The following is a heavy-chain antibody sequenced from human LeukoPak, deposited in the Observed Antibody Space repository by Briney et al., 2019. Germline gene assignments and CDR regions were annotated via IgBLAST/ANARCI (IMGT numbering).Heavy chain of an antibody. D-gene: IGHD3-3*01. CDR2: IYYSGST. Sequence: SETLSLTCTVSGGSISSSSYYWSWIRQPPGKGLEWIGYIYYSGSTNYNPSLKSRVTISVDTSKNQFSLKLSSVTAADTAVYYCARVHSLDLYDFWSGYWNYFDYWGQGTLVTVSS. V-gene: IGHV4-61*01. CDR1: GGSISSSSYY. J-gene: IGHJ4*02. CDR3: ARVHSLDLYDFWSGYWNYFDY.